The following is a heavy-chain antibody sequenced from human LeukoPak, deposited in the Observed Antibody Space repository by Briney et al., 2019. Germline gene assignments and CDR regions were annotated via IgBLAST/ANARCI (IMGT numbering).Heavy chain of an antibody. V-gene: IGHV4-30-2*01. CDR1: GGSLSSSSYY. CDR3: ARSTTGTAWFDP. Sequence: SETLSLTCTVSGGSLSSSSYYWGWIRQPPGKGLEWIGYIYHSGSTYYNPSLKSRVTISVDRSKNQFSLKLSSVTAADTAVYYCARSTTGTAWFDPWGQGTLVTVSS. D-gene: IGHD1-1*01. J-gene: IGHJ5*02. CDR2: IYHSGST.